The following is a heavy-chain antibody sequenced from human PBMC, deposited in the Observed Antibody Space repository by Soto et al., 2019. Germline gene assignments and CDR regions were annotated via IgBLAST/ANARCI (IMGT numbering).Heavy chain of an antibody. D-gene: IGHD1-20*01. CDR2: IWYDGSNK. CDR1: GFTFSSYG. CDR3: AREGYNWNDERTVDY. J-gene: IGHJ4*02. V-gene: IGHV3-33*01. Sequence: QVQLVESGGGVVQPGRSLRLSCAASGFTFSSYGMHWVRQAPGKGLEWVAVIWYDGSNKYYADSVKGRFTISRDNSKNTLYLQMNSLRAGDTAVYYCAREGYNWNDERTVDYWGQGTLVTVSS.